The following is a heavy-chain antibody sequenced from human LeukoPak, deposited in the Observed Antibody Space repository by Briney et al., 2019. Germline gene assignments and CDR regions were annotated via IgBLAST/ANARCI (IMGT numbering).Heavy chain of an antibody. CDR1: GFTFSSYG. CDR2: IRYDGSNK. V-gene: IGHV3-30*02. CDR3: AKGTPGIAVTGTGYFQH. Sequence: PGGSLRLSCAASGFTFSSYGMHWVRQAPGKGLEWVAFIRYDGSNKYYADSVKGRFTISRDNSKNTLYLQMNSLRAEDTAVYYCAKGTPGIAVTGTGYFQHWGQGTLVTVSS. D-gene: IGHD6-19*01. J-gene: IGHJ1*01.